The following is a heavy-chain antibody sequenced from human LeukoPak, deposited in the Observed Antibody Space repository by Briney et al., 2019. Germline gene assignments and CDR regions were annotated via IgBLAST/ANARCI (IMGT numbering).Heavy chain of an antibody. D-gene: IGHD3-3*01. CDR3: ARVGSESYDFWSGYYGEYYYYMDV. Sequence: GGSLRLSRALSGFTFSSFLMSWVRQAPGKGRGGGANIKQDGSEKYSGDSVKGRFTISRDNAKNILYLQMNSLRAEDTAVYYCARVGSESYDFWSGYYGEYYYYMDVWGKGTTVTVSS. CDR1: GFTFSSFL. CDR2: IKQDGSEK. V-gene: IGHV3-7*01. J-gene: IGHJ6*03.